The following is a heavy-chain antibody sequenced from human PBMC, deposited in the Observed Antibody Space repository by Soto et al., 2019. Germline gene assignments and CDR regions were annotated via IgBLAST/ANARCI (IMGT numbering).Heavy chain of an antibody. CDR1: GFMFSSYA. CDR3: ARDADYVPFYFDS. CDR2: ILYDGSNK. D-gene: IGHD4-17*01. J-gene: IGHJ4*02. Sequence: QVRLVESGGGVVQPGTSLKLSCAASGFMFSSYAMHWVRQAPGKGLEWVAVILYDGSNKYYSDSVKGRFTISRDNSKNTLYLQMSSLRAEDTAVYYCARDADYVPFYFDSWGPGTLVTVSS. V-gene: IGHV3-30-3*01.